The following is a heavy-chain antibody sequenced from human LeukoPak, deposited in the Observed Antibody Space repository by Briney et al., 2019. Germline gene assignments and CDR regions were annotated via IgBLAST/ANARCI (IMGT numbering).Heavy chain of an antibody. CDR2: IRGSGGNT. CDR1: GFTFSSYG. V-gene: IGHV3-23*01. CDR3: AKSYYYDTSGYYPFDY. D-gene: IGHD3-22*01. Sequence: PGGSLRLSCAASGFTFSSYGMHWVRQAPGKGLEWVSVIRGSGGNTFYADSVKGRFTISRDNSKNTLYLQMNSLRAEDTAVYYCAKSYYYDTSGYYPFDYWGQGTLVTVSS. J-gene: IGHJ4*02.